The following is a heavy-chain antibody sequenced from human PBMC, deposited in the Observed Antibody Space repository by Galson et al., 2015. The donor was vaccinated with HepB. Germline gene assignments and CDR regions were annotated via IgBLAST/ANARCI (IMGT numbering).Heavy chain of an antibody. CDR3: ARGSGPIRYTHYYYGMDV. CDR1: GGSFSGYY. CDR2: INHSGST. Sequence: ETLSLTCAVYGGSFSGYYWSWIRQPPGKGLEWIGEINHSGSTNYNPSLKSRVTISVDTSRNQFSLKLSSVTAADTAMYFCARGSGPIRYTHYYYGMDVWGQGTTVTVSS. V-gene: IGHV4-34*01. D-gene: IGHD2-2*02. J-gene: IGHJ6*02.